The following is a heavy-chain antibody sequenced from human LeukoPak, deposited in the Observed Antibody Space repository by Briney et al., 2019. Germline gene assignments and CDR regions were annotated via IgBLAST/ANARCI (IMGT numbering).Heavy chain of an antibody. CDR3: ARELVATIRLSWYYYGMDV. V-gene: IGHV3-33*01. Sequence: PGRSLRLSCAASGFTFSSYGMHWVRQAPGKGLEWVAVIWYDGSNKYYADSVKGRFTISRDNSKNTLYLQMNSLRAEDTAVYYCARELVATIRLSWYYYGMDVWGQGTTVTVSS. J-gene: IGHJ6*02. D-gene: IGHD5-12*01. CDR1: GFTFSSYG. CDR2: IWYDGSNK.